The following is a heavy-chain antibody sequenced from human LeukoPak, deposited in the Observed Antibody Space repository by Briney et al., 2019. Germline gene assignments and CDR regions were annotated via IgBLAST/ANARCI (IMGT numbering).Heavy chain of an antibody. CDR1: GGSISSGDYY. V-gene: IGHV4-30-4*01. D-gene: IGHD3-22*01. J-gene: IGHJ4*02. CDR2: IYYSGST. CDR3: ARHHDSSGYPFDY. Sequence: PSETLSLTCTVSGGSISSGDYYWRWIRQPPGKGLERIVYIYYSGSTYYNPSLKSRVTISVDTSKNQFSLKLCSVTAADTAVYYCARHHDSSGYPFDYWGQGTLVTVSS.